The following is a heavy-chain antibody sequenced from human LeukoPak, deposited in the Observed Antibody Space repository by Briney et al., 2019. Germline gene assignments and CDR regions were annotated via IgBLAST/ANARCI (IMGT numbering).Heavy chain of an antibody. Sequence: GASLTLSCTASGGTFSSYAISWVRQAPGQGLEWMGWIITIRSITNYAQTFQGRVTITTDKSTNTAYMEMSSLRSEDTAVYYCVRHIVGVTAIQRHAFDIWGQGTMVTVS. CDR1: GGTFSSYA. CDR2: IITIRSIT. J-gene: IGHJ3*02. CDR3: VRHIVGVTAIQRHAFDI. V-gene: IGHV1-69*04. D-gene: IGHD2-21*02.